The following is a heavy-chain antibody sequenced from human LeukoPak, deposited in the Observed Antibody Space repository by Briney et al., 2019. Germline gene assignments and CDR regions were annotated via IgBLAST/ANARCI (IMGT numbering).Heavy chain of an antibody. V-gene: IGHV4-38-2*01. Sequence: SETLSLTCAVSGYSISSGYYWGWIRQPPGKGLEWIGSIYHSGSTYYNPSLKSRVTISVDTSKNQFSLKLSSVTAADTAVYYCARRKGATYLVDXWGQGXXVTV. CDR2: IYHSGST. D-gene: IGHD1-26*01. CDR1: GYSISSGYY. J-gene: IGHJ4*02. CDR3: ARRKGATYLVDX.